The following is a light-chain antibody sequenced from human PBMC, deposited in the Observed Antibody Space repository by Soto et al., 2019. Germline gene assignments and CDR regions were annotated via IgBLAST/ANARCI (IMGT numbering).Light chain of an antibody. CDR2: EVN. CDR1: NTDVGGYNY. V-gene: IGLV2-8*01. Sequence: QSALAQPPSASGSPGESVTISCTGTNTDVGGYNYVSWYQRHPGKAPKLIIYEVNKRPSGVPDRFSGSKSGNTASLTVSGLQAEDEADYYCSSYLNYNSEVFGTGTKVTVL. CDR3: SSYLNYNSEV. J-gene: IGLJ1*01.